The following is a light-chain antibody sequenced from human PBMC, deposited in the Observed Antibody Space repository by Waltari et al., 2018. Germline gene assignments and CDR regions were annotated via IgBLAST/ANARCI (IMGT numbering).Light chain of an antibody. Sequence: DIQVTQSPSSLSASVGGRVAITCRANPGIGTSLAWYQQSPGKAPRLLLYTASRLATGVPSRFSGSASGAAFTLTINNLQPEDFATYYCQQYYTTPYTFGLGTKLEIK. J-gene: IGKJ2*01. V-gene: IGKV1-NL1*01. CDR2: TAS. CDR3: QQYYTTPYT. CDR1: PGIGTS.